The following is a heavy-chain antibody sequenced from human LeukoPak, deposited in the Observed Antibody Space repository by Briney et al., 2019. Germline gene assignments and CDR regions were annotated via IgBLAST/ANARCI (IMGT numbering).Heavy chain of an antibody. J-gene: IGHJ4*02. CDR3: ARDTSGYTFDD. D-gene: IGHD5-18*01. V-gene: IGHV3-21*01. CDR2: ISATSNYI. CDR1: GFTFSSYW. Sequence: GGSLRLSCAASGFTFSSYWMHWVRQAPGKGLEWVSSISATSNYIYYADSVKGRFTISRDNAKNSLYLQMNSLRAEDTAVYYCARDTSGYTFDDWGQGTLVTVSS.